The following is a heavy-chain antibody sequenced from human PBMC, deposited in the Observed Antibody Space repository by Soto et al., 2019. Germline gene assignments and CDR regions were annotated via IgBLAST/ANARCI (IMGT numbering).Heavy chain of an antibody. Sequence: VGSLRLSCAASGFTFSSYRMHWVRQAPGKGLVWVSRINSDGSSTSYADSVKGRFTISRDNAKNTLYLQMNSLRAEDTAVYYCARDATYYYYYMDVWGKGTTVTVSS. CDR2: INSDGSST. CDR3: ARDATYYYYYMDV. J-gene: IGHJ6*03. V-gene: IGHV3-74*01. CDR1: GFTFSSYR.